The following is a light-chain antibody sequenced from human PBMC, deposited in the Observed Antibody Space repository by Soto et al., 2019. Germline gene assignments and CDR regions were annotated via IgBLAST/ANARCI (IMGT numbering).Light chain of an antibody. J-gene: IGKJ1*01. V-gene: IGKV3-11*01. Sequence: EIVMTQSPSTLSVSPGERARLACSASQSISSNLVWYQQKPGQAPRLLIYDASNRATDIPARFSGSGSGTDFTLTISSLEPEDFAVYYCQQRSNWPTFGQGTKVDI. CDR1: QSISSN. CDR2: DAS. CDR3: QQRSNWPT.